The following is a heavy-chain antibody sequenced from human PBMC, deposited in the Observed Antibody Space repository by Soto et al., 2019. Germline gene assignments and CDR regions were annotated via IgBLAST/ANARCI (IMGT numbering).Heavy chain of an antibody. CDR2: INHSGST. D-gene: IGHD3-22*01. V-gene: IGHV4-34*01. CDR1: GGSFSGYY. CDR3: ARARMIVVVMNSYYGMDV. J-gene: IGHJ6*02. Sequence: QVQLQQWGAGLLKPSETLSLTCAVYGGSFSGYYWSWIRQPPGKGLEWIGEINHSGSTNYSPSLKSRVTISVDTSKNQFSLKLRSVTAADTAVYYCARARMIVVVMNSYYGMDVWGQGTTVTVSS.